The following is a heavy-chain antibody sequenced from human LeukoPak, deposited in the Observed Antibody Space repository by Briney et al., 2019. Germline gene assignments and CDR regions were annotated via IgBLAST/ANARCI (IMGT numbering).Heavy chain of an antibody. CDR2: INPSGGST. CDR1: GYTFTSYY. D-gene: IGHD3-10*01. CDR3: GRDGGELIDY. Sequence: ASVKVSRKASGYTFTSYYMHWARQAPGQGLEWMGIINPSGGSTSYAQKFQGRVTMTRDTSTSTVYMALSSLRPEVTAVYYCGRDGGELIDYWGQGTLVTVSS. J-gene: IGHJ4*02. V-gene: IGHV1-46*01.